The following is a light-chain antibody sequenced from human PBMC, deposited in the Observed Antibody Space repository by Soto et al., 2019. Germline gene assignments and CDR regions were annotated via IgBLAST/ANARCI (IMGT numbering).Light chain of an antibody. V-gene: IGKV1-6*02. CDR2: GTS. Sequence: IQTTPSPSSLLSSVGDGVTITWRASQSIRNNLGWYQQKPGKAPKRLIYGTSNLQYGAPSRFSGSGSGTEFTLTITSLQPEDAAIYYCLQDRSHLWTFGQGTKVDIK. CDR3: LQDRSHLWT. J-gene: IGKJ1*01. CDR1: QSIRNN.